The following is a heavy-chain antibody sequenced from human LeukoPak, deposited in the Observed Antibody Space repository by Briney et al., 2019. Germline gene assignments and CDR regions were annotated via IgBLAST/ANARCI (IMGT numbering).Heavy chain of an antibody. V-gene: IGHV3-23*01. J-gene: IGHJ4*02. CDR2: ISGPGGAT. CDR1: GFTFSIYS. Sequence: PGGSLRLSCAASGFTFSIYSMHWVRQAPGKGLEWVSAISGPGGATYYADSVKGRFTISRDNSRNTLYLQMSSLRVEDTAIYYCAKAPPGYSAYALPANWGQGTLVTVSS. D-gene: IGHD5-12*01. CDR3: AKAPPGYSAYALPAN.